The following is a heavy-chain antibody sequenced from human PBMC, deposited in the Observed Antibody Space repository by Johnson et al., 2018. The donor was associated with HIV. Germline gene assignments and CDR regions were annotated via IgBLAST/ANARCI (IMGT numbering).Heavy chain of an antibody. V-gene: IGHV3-74*01. J-gene: IGHJ3*02. D-gene: IGHD3-9*01. CDR1: GFTFSSYW. CDR2: INSDGSST. CDR3: AREEGTDILTRGDAFDI. Sequence: VRLVESGGGLVQPGGSLRLSCAASGFTFSSYWMHWVRQAPGKGLVWVSRINSDGSSTSYADSVKGRFTISRDNAKNTLYLQMNSLRAEDTAVYYCAREEGTDILTRGDAFDIWGQGTMVTVSS.